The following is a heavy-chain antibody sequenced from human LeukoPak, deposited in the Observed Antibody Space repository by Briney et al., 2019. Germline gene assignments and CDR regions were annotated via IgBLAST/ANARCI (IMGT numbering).Heavy chain of an antibody. Sequence: GGSLRLSCAASGFTFSSYEMNWVRQAPGKGLEWVSYISGRGSTKYYADSVRGRFTISRDNAKNSLYLQMNSLRAEDTAVYYCARDGYNYGLDYWGQGGLVTVSS. D-gene: IGHD5-18*01. V-gene: IGHV3-48*03. CDR1: GFTFSSYE. CDR2: ISGRGSTK. CDR3: ARDGYNYGLDY. J-gene: IGHJ4*02.